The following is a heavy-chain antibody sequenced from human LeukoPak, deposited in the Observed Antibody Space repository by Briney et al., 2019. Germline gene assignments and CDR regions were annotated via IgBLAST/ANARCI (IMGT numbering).Heavy chain of an antibody. CDR2: IYNGVNT. CDR3: ARSRAFNSGAFDP. J-gene: IGHJ5*02. D-gene: IGHD1-26*01. Sequence: SETLSPTCTVSGASVSSASYWTWIRQPPGKGVEWIAHIYNGVNTNYNPSLKSRVTISVDTSKNQFSLRLNSVTAADTAVYYCARSRAFNSGAFDPWGQGSLVTVSS. V-gene: IGHV4-61*01. CDR1: GASVSSASY.